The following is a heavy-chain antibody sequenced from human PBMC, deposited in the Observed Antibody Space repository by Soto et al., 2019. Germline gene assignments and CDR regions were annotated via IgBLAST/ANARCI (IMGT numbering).Heavy chain of an antibody. CDR2: VSGSGGTI. V-gene: IGHV3-48*03. CDR3: ARLPYGSISGVDY. Sequence: LRLSCVASGFTFSSYEMNWVRQAPGKGLEWISYVSGSGGTIYYADSVKGRFTISRDNAKNSLYLQMNSLRAEDTAVYYCARLPYGSISGVDYWGQGTLVTVSS. J-gene: IGHJ4*02. CDR1: GFTFSSYE. D-gene: IGHD3-10*01.